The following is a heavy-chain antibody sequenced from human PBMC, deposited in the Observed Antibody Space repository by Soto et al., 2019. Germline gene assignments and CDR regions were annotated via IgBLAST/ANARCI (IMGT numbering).Heavy chain of an antibody. CDR3: AREVVVAASFTGYAFDI. Sequence: GGSLRLSCAASGFTFSSYWMSRVRQAPGKGLEWVANIKQDGSEKYYVDSVKGRFTISRDNAKNSLYLQMNSLRAEDTAVYYCAREVVVAASFTGYAFDIWGQGTMVTVSS. CDR1: GFTFSSYW. CDR2: IKQDGSEK. J-gene: IGHJ3*02. D-gene: IGHD2-15*01. V-gene: IGHV3-7*01.